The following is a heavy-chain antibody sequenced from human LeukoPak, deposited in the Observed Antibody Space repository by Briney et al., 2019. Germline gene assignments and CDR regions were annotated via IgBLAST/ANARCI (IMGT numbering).Heavy chain of an antibody. D-gene: IGHD2-2*01. Sequence: PGGSLRLSCAASRFTFSNFAMSWVRQAPGKGLEWVSAISGSGGSTYYADSAKGRFTISRDNSKNALFLQMNSLRAEDTAVYYCAKSGPYCSSTSCNYFDYWGQGTLVTVSS. CDR2: ISGSGGST. CDR1: RFTFSNFA. V-gene: IGHV3-23*01. CDR3: AKSGPYCSSTSCNYFDY. J-gene: IGHJ4*02.